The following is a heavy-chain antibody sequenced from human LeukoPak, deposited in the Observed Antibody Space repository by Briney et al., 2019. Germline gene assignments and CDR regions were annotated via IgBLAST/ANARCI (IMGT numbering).Heavy chain of an antibody. CDR2: INTNGRGT. CDR1: GFAFSSYW. Sequence: PGGSLRLSCAGSGFAFSSYWMRWVRQAPGKGLVWVSRINTNGRGTTYADSVKGRFTISRDNAKNTLYLQMNSLRAEDTAVYYCARDPVLDDYGGNSPYWGQGTLVTVSS. CDR3: ARDPVLDDYGGNSPY. V-gene: IGHV3-74*01. D-gene: IGHD4-23*01. J-gene: IGHJ4*02.